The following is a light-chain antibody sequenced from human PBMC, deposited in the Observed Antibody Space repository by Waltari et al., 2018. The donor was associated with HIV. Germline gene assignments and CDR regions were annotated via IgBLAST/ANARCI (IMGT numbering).Light chain of an antibody. J-gene: IGLJ1*01. CDR2: FGN. Sequence: QSALTQEASVSGTVGQSITLSCTGNSTNIGNYVVGWYRQISHGAPKTVIFGNSLPSGIPDRFSGSKSGTTASLTISGLQPEDEADYYCSTWDFSLSAHVFGTGTKVTVL. CDR3: STWDFSLSAHV. V-gene: IGLV1-36*01. CDR1: STNIGNYV.